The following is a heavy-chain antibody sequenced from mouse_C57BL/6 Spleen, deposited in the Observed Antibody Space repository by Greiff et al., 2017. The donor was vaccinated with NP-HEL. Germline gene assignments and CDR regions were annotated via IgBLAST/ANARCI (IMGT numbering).Heavy chain of an antibody. V-gene: IGHV1-81*01. CDR3: AREGHYYGSSYYYFDY. CDR2: IYPRSGNT. CDR1: GYTFTSYG. J-gene: IGHJ2*01. D-gene: IGHD1-1*01. Sequence: QLQQSGAELARPGASVKLSCKASGYTFTSYGISWVKQRTGQGLEWIGEIYPRSGNTYYNEKFKGKGTLTADKSSSTAYMELRSLTSADSAVYFCAREGHYYGSSYYYFDYWGQGTTLTVSS.